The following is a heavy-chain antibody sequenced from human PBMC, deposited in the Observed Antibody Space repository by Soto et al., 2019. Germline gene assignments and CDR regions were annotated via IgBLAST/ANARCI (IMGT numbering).Heavy chain of an antibody. V-gene: IGHV3-23*01. J-gene: IGHJ4*02. CDR1: GFTFSSYA. D-gene: IGHD1-26*01. Sequence: GGSLRLSCAASGFTFSSYAMSWVRQAPGKGLEWVSAISGSGGSTYYADSVKGRFTISRDNSKNTLYLQMNSLRAEDTAVYYCAKDRSTYSGSYFVPGDFDYWGQGTLVTVSS. CDR3: AKDRSTYSGSYFVPGDFDY. CDR2: ISGSGGST.